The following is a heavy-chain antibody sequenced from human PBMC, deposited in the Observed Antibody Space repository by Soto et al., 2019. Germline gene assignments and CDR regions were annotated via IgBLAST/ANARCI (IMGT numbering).Heavy chain of an antibody. J-gene: IGHJ4*02. CDR3: ARGQVVAAQH. Sequence: TLSRTGAVSGGSISSGGYSWGWIRQPPGKGLEWIGYIYHSGSTYYNPSLKSRVTISVDRSKNQFSLKLSSVTAADTAVYYCARGQVVAAQHWGQGTLVTVSS. CDR1: GGSISSGGYS. CDR2: IYHSGST. D-gene: IGHD2-15*01. V-gene: IGHV4-30-2*01.